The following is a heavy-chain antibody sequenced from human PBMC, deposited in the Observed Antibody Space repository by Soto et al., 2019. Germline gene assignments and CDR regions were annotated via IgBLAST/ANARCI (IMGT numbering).Heavy chain of an antibody. CDR3: ARRHASVDYFDY. CDR1: GYSFPTYW. Sequence: PGESLKISCRGSGYSFPTYWIAWLRQMPGKGLEWMGIICPGDSDTRYSPSFQGQVTISADKSISTAYLQWSSLKASDTAMYYCARRHASVDYFDYWGLGTLVTVSS. V-gene: IGHV5-51*01. CDR2: ICPGDSDT. J-gene: IGHJ4*02.